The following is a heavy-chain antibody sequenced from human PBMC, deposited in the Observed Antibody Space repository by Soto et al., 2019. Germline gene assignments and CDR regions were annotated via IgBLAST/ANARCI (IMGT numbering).Heavy chain of an antibody. CDR3: FFFQAEDGIRDVRSVSAFLLNRSSDL. CDR2: ISSSSSYI. J-gene: IGHJ2*01. Sequence: PGKGLEWISSISSSSSYIYYADSVKGRFTISRDNAKNSLYLQMNSLRAEDTAVYYCFFFQAEDGIRDVRSVSAFLLNRSSDL. D-gene: IGHD3-10*02. V-gene: IGHV3-21*01.